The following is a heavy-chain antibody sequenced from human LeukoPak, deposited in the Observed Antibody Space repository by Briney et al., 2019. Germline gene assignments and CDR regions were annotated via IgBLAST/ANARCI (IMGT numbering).Heavy chain of an antibody. J-gene: IGHJ4*02. CDR3: ARGFSWFGATGICFDY. Sequence: SETLSLTCAVYGGSFRGYYWSWLRQPPGKGLEGIGEINHSGSTNYNPSLKSRVTISVDTSKNQFSLKLSSVTAADTAVYYCARGFSWFGATGICFDYGGQGTLVTVSS. CDR1: GGSFRGYY. CDR2: INHSGST. V-gene: IGHV4-34*01. D-gene: IGHD3-10*01.